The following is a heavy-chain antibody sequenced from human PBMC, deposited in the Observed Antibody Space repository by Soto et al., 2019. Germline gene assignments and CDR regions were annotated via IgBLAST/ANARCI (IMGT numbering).Heavy chain of an antibody. CDR3: AREAFGYSYGYFDY. Sequence: ASVKVSCKASGGTFSSYAISWVRQAPGQGLEWMGGIIPIFGTANYAQKFQGRVTITADKSTSTAYMELSSLRSEDTAVYYCAREAFGYSYGYFDYWGQGTLVTVSS. D-gene: IGHD5-18*01. J-gene: IGHJ4*02. CDR1: GGTFSSYA. CDR2: IIPIFGTA. V-gene: IGHV1-69*06.